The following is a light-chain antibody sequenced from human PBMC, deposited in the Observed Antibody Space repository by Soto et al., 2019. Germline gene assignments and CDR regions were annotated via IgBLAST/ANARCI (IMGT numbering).Light chain of an antibody. CDR1: QSVGSN. CDR3: QQYTNRPPWT. CDR2: GAS. V-gene: IGKV3-15*01. J-gene: IGKJ1*01. Sequence: EIVMTQAPATMSVSPGERATLSCRASQSVGSNLAWYQQKPGQAPRLLMYGASTRATGIPARFSGSGSGAEFTLSLSSLQSEDFAVYYCQQYTNRPPWTFGQGTKVEI.